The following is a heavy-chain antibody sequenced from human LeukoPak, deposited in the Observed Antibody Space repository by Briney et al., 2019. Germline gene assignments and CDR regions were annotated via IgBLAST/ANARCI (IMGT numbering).Heavy chain of an antibody. CDR1: GFTFSSYE. D-gene: IGHD3-10*02. V-gene: IGHV3-48*03. Sequence: GGSLRLSCAASGFTFSSYEMNWVRQAPGKGLEWVSYISSSGRTIYYADSVKGRFTISRDNAKNSLYLQMNSLRAEDTAVYYCAELGITMIGGVWGKGTTVTISS. CDR3: AELGITMIGGV. CDR2: ISSSGRTI. J-gene: IGHJ6*04.